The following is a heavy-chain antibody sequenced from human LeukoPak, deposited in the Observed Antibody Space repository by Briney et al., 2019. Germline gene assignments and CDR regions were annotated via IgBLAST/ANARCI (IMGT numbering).Heavy chain of an antibody. J-gene: IGHJ4*02. V-gene: IGHV3-7*01. Sequence: AGGSLRLSCAVSGFTFSSYWMSWVRQAPGKGLEWVANIKQDGSEKDYVDSVKGRFTISRDNAKNSLYLQMNSLRAEDTAVYYCASSNWGAWYWGQGTLVTVSS. D-gene: IGHD7-27*01. CDR2: IKQDGSEK. CDR3: ASSNWGAWY. CDR1: GFTFSSYW.